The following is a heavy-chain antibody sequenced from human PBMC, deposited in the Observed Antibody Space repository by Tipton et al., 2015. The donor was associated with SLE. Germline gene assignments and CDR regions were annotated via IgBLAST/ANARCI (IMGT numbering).Heavy chain of an antibody. V-gene: IGHV3-7*01. J-gene: IGHJ6*03. CDR1: GFRFRIYW. CDR2: IKQDGSEK. Sequence: SLRLSCAASGFRFRIYWMSWVRQSPGKGLDWVANIKQDGSEKWYVDSVKGRFTISRDNAKDSLYLHLNSLRAEDTAVYYCARDQLWSGYYYYYYYMDVWGKGTTVTVSS. CDR3: ARDQLWSGYYYYYYYMDV. D-gene: IGHD3-3*01.